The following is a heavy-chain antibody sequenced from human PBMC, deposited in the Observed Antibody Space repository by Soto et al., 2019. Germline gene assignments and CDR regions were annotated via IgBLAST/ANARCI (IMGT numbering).Heavy chain of an antibody. CDR3: ARDRISSWSEYYYYYGMDV. CDR2: IKQDGSEK. J-gene: IGHJ6*02. CDR1: GFTFSSYW. D-gene: IGHD6-13*01. Sequence: GGSLRLSCAASGFTFSSYWMSWVRQAPGKGLEWVANIKQDGSEKYYVDSVKGRFTISRDNAKNSLYLQMNSLRAEDTAVYYCARDRISSWSEYYYYYGMDVWGQGTTVTVSS. V-gene: IGHV3-7*05.